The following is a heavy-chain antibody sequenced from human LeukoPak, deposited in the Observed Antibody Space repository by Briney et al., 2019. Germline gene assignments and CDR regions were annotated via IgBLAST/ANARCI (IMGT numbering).Heavy chain of an antibody. J-gene: IGHJ4*02. D-gene: IGHD1-26*01. CDR3: AREVVGATGYYFDY. CDR2: IYTSGST. CDR1: GGSISSYY. Sequence: SETLSLTCTVSGGSISSYYWSWIRQPAGKGLEWIGRIYTSGSTYYNPSLKSRVTISVDTSKNQFSLKLSSVTAADTAVYYCAREVVGATGYYFDYWGQGTLVTVSS. V-gene: IGHV4-4*07.